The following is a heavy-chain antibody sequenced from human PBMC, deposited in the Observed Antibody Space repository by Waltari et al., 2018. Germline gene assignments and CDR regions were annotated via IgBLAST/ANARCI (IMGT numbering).Heavy chain of an antibody. V-gene: IGHV3-23*01. Sequence: EVQLLESGGGLVQPGESLRLSCTASGFTFNSYSMSWVRQAPGNGLEWVSSISSNGAGTDYANSVKGRFTISRDNSKNTLYLQINSLRAEDTAIYYCVKDRPDWPIDYWGQGTLVTVSS. CDR3: VKDRPDWPIDY. CDR1: GFTFNSYS. J-gene: IGHJ4*02. CDR2: ISSNGAGT. D-gene: IGHD3-9*01.